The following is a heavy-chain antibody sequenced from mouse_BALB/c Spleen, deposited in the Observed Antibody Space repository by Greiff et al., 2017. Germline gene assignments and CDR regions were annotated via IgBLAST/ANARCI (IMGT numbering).Heavy chain of an antibody. Sequence: EVQLQESGGGLVQPGGSLKLSCAASGFDFSRYWMSWVRQAPGKGLEWIGEINPDSSTINYTPSLKDKFIISRDNAKNTLYLQMSKVRSEDTALYYCARAFYRYDWFAYWGQGTLVTVSA. D-gene: IGHD2-14*01. CDR1: GFDFSRYW. J-gene: IGHJ3*01. V-gene: IGHV4-1*02. CDR2: INPDSSTI. CDR3: ARAFYRYDWFAY.